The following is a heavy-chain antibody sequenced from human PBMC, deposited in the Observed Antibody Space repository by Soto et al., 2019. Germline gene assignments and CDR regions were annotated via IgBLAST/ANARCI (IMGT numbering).Heavy chain of an antibody. V-gene: IGHV1-18*01. Sequence: QVQLVQSGAEVKKPGASVKVSCKASGYTFTXYXXXXXXXXXXXXXXXXGWISAYNGNTNYAQKLQGRVTMTTDTXXXXXXXXXXXXXXXXXXXYXXXRXXXXXXXXXMGMDVWGQGTTVTVSS. CDR1: GYTFTXYX. J-gene: IGHJ6*02. D-gene: IGHD3-10*01. CDR3: XRXXXXXXXXXMGMDV. CDR2: ISAYNGNT.